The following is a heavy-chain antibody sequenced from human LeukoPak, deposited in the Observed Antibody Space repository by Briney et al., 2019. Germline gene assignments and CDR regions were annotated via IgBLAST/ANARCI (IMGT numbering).Heavy chain of an antibody. D-gene: IGHD3-22*01. CDR1: GYTFTSYD. CDR2: MNPNSGNT. J-gene: IGHJ4*02. V-gene: IGHV1-8*01. Sequence: ASVKVSCKASGYTFTSYDINWVRQATGQGLEWMGWMNPNSGNTGYAKKFQGRVTMSRNNSISTAYMELRSLVSADTTVYYCSSRGGDYYDSSGYSLDYWGQGTLVTVSS. CDR3: SSRGGDYYDSSGYSLDY.